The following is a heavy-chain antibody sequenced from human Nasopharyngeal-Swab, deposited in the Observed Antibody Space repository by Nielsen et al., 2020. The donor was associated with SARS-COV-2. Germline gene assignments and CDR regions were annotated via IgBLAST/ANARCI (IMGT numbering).Heavy chain of an antibody. D-gene: IGHD2-21*02. CDR1: GFTFSCYC. J-gene: IGHJ1*01. CDR3: AKDPSIVVVTAEYFQH. Sequence: GGSLRLSCAVSGFTFSCYCMHRVRQAPGRGPEWVAVISYDGSNKYYADSVKGRFTISRDNSKNTLYLQMNSLRADDTAVYYCAKDPSIVVVTAEYFQHWGQGTLVTVSS. CDR2: ISYDGSNK. V-gene: IGHV3-30*18.